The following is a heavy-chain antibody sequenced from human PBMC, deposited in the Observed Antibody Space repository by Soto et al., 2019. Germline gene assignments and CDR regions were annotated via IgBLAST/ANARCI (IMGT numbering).Heavy chain of an antibody. Sequence: SETLSLTCAVYGGSFSGYYWSWIRQPPGKGLEWIGEINHSGSTNYNPSLKSRVTISVDTSKNQFSLKLSSVTAADTAVYYCARGRGYSSITYYYYYYMDVWGKGTTVT. V-gene: IGHV4-34*01. CDR2: INHSGST. D-gene: IGHD6-13*01. J-gene: IGHJ6*03. CDR3: ARGRGYSSITYYYYYYMDV. CDR1: GGSFSGYY.